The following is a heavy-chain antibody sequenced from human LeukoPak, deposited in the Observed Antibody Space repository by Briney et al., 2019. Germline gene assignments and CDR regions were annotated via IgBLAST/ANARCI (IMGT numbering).Heavy chain of an antibody. CDR2: IYYSGST. Sequence: KASETLSLTCTVSGGSISSSSYYWGWIRQPPGKGLEWIGSIYYSGSTYYNPSLKSRVTISVDTSKNQFSLKLSSVTAADTAVYYCARRMITFGGGFDYWGQGTLVTVSS. CDR1: GGSISSSSYY. CDR3: ARRMITFGGGFDY. J-gene: IGHJ4*02. V-gene: IGHV4-39*01. D-gene: IGHD3-16*01.